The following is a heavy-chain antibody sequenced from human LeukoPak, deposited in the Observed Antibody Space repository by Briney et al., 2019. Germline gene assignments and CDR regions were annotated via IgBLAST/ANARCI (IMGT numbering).Heavy chain of an antibody. CDR3: AELGITMIGGV. V-gene: IGHV3-66*01. D-gene: IGHD3-10*02. J-gene: IGHJ6*04. CDR2: IYSDGST. Sequence: GGSLRLSCAASEFSVGSNYMTWVRQAPGKGLEWVSLIYSDGSTYYADSVKGRFTISRDNSKNSLYLQMNSLRAEDTAVYYCAELGITMIGGVWGKGTTVTISS. CDR1: EFSVGSNY.